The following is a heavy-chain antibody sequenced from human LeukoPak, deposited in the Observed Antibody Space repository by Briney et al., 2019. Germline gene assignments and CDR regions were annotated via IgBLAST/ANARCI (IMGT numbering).Heavy chain of an antibody. D-gene: IGHD5-18*01. V-gene: IGHV3-9*01. CDR1: GFTFDNYA. CDR3: TKEAYIYSFDY. Sequence: GGSLRLSCAASGFTFDNYAMHWVRQAPGKGLEWVSGISWNSGSIGYADSVKGRFTISRDNAKNSLYLHMNSLRAEDTAFYYCTKEAYIYSFDYWGRGTLVTVSS. CDR2: ISWNSGSI. J-gene: IGHJ4*02.